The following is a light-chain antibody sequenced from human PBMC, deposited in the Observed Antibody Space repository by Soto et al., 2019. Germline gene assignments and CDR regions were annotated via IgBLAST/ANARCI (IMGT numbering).Light chain of an antibody. CDR2: DAS. V-gene: IGKV3-15*01. CDR3: QQYNNWPYT. J-gene: IGKJ2*01. Sequence: EIVMTQSPATLSVSPGERVALSCRASQSVRSNFAWYQQKPGQAPRILIYDASTRATGIPARFSGSGSGTEFTLTISGLQSEDFGVYYFQQYNNWPYTFGQGTKLEIK. CDR1: QSVRSN.